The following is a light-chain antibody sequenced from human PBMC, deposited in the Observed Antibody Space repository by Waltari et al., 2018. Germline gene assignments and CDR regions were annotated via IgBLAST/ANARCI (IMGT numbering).Light chain of an antibody. J-gene: IGLJ2*01. CDR2: DVS. V-gene: IGLV2-14*01. CDR1: SNDVGGYNS. Sequence: QSALTQPASVSGSPGQSVTIFCAGTSNDVGGYNSVSWYQEHPGQAPRVIIYDVSDRPSGVSERFSGSKSGNTASLTISALQAEDEADYYCSSQSSNDVVLFGGGTKLTVL. CDR3: SSQSSNDVVL.